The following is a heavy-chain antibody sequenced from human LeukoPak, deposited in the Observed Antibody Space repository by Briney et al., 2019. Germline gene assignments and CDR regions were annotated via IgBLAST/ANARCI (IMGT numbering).Heavy chain of an antibody. CDR3: ARTYDFWSGYSPYYFDY. D-gene: IGHD3-3*01. V-gene: IGHV4-4*07. CDR2: MYYSGST. CDR1: GGSISSYS. J-gene: IGHJ4*02. Sequence: PSETLSLTCTVSGGSISSYSWSWIRQPAGKGLEWIGRMYYSGSTNYNPSLKSRVTISVDTSKNQFSLKLSSVPAADTAVYYCARTYDFWSGYSPYYFDYWGRGTLVTVSS.